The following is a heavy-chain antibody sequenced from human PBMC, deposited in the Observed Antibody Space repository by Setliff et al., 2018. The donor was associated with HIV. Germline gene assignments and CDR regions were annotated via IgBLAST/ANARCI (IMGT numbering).Heavy chain of an antibody. J-gene: IGHJ1*01. CDR3: ARDSESVDVLVAATHFQH. D-gene: IGHD2-15*01. Sequence: ASVKVSCKASGYTFTDYYMHWVRQAPRQGLEWMGWINPYSGGTNFARKFQGRVTLTRDRSITTVYMELNSLRSDDTAVYYCARDSESVDVLVAATHFQHWGQGTQVTVTS. CDR2: INPYSGGT. V-gene: IGHV1-2*02. CDR1: GYTFTDYY.